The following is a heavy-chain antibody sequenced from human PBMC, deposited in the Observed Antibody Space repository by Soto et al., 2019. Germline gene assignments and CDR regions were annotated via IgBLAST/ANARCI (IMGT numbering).Heavy chain of an antibody. D-gene: IGHD2-2*01. Sequence: HPGGSLRLSCAASGFTFSSYAMSWVRQAPGKGLEWVSAISGSGGSTYYADSVKGRFTISRDNSKNTLYLQMNSLRAEDTAVYYCAKDPGYCSSTSCYDYYYYMDVWGKGTTVTVSS. CDR2: ISGSGGST. CDR1: GFTFSSYA. CDR3: AKDPGYCSSTSCYDYYYYMDV. V-gene: IGHV3-23*01. J-gene: IGHJ6*03.